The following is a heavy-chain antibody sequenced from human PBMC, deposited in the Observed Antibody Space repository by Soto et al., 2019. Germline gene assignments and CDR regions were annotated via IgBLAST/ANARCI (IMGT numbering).Heavy chain of an antibody. J-gene: IGHJ3*02. Sequence: QVQLQESGPGLVKPSETLSLTCTVSGGSISSYYWSWIRQPPGKGLEWIGYIYYSGSTNYNPSLKSRVTISVDTSKNQFSLKLSSVTAADTAVYYCAREYGSGSYSAFDIWGQGTMVTVSS. CDR1: GGSISSYY. V-gene: IGHV4-59*01. CDR3: AREYGSGSYSAFDI. D-gene: IGHD3-10*01. CDR2: IYYSGST.